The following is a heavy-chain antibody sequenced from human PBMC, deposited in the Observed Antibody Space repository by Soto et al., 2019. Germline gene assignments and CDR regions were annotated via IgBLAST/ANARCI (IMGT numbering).Heavy chain of an antibody. CDR1: GGTFSSYA. CDR3: ARGGMITFGGVIVALDY. V-gene: IGHV1-69*12. Sequence: QVQLVQSGAEVKKPGSSVKVSCKASGGTFSSYAISWVRQAPGQGLEWMGGIIPIFGTANYAQKFQGRVTITADESTSTAYKELSSLRSEDTAVYYCARGGMITFGGVIVALDYWGQGTLVTVSS. CDR2: IIPIFGTA. J-gene: IGHJ4*02. D-gene: IGHD3-16*02.